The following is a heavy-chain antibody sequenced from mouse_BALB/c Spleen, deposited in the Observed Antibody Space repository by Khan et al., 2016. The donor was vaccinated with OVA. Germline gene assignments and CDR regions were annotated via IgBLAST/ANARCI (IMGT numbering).Heavy chain of an antibody. V-gene: IGHV5-6-4*01. D-gene: IGHD2-1*01. CDR3: TRDGNYAHWYFDV. CDR1: GFTFSSYT. Sequence: EVELVESGGGLVKPGGSLKLSCAASGFTFSSYTMSWVRQTPEKRLEWVATISSGGTYTDYPDSVKGRFTISRDKAKNTLYLQLSSLKSEDTAMYYCTRDGNYAHWYFDVWGAGTTVTVSS. J-gene: IGHJ1*01. CDR2: ISSGGTYT.